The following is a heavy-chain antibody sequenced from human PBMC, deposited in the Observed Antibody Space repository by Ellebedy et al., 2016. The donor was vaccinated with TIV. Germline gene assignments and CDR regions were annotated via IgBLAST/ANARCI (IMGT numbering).Heavy chain of an antibody. CDR2: IYSGGGT. V-gene: IGHV3-66*01. Sequence: GESLKISCAASGFTVSGNYMSWFRQAPGKGLGWVSVIYSGGGTYYADSVKGRFTISRDNSKNTVYLQMNSLGAEDTSVYYCARGGGNMDRGALWQWGQGTLITVSS. D-gene: IGHD3-10*01. CDR3: ARGGGNMDRGALWQ. J-gene: IGHJ4*01. CDR1: GFTVSGNY.